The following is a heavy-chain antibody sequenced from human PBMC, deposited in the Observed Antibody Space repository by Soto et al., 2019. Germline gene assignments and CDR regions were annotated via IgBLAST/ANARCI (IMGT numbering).Heavy chain of an antibody. CDR1: GYSVSINSAA. CDR2: TYYRSKWYN. CDR3: ARVPASDFWSGSGKEAIDY. D-gene: IGHD3-3*01. Sequence: PSETLSLTCAISGYSVSINSAAWNWIRQSPSRGLEWLGRTYYRSKWYNDYAVSVKSRITINPDTSKNQFSLQLNSVTPEDTAVYYCARVPASDFWSGSGKEAIDYWGQGTLVTVSS. J-gene: IGHJ4*02. V-gene: IGHV6-1*01.